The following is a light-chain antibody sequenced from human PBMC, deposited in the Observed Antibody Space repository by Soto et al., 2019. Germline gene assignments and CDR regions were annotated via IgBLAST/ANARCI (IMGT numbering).Light chain of an antibody. J-gene: IGLJ1*01. CDR3: SSYTTSSSYV. CDR2: EVT. V-gene: IGLV2-14*01. Sequence: ALTQPASVSGSPGQSIAISCTGTSSDVGSFSYVSWYQQHPGKAPKLLIYEVTKRPSGVSHRFSGSKSGNTASLTISGLQAEDEADYYCSSYTTSSSYVFGTGTKVTVL. CDR1: SSDVGSFSY.